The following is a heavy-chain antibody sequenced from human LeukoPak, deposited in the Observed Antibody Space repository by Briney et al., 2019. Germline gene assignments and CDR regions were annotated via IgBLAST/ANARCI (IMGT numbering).Heavy chain of an antibody. CDR3: ARGYSDYPYYIDN. CDR2: IFHTGNT. V-gene: IGHV4-30-2*01. CDR1: GGSMSSDTSS. Sequence: PSQTLSLTCTVSGGSMSSDTSSYNWIRQPPAEGLEWIGYIFHTGNTYYSPSLKSRVTIAIDTSKNQFSLKLSSVTAADTAVYYCARGYSDYPYYIDNWGQGTLVTVSS. J-gene: IGHJ4*02. D-gene: IGHD5-12*01.